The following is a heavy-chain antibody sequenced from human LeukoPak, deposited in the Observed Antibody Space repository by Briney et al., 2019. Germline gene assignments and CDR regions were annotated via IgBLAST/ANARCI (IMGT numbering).Heavy chain of an antibody. CDR3: ARLEYYFDY. CDR2: IYTSGST. D-gene: IGHD3-3*01. CDR1: GGSISSGSYY. V-gene: IGHV4-61*02. J-gene: IGHJ4*02. Sequence: SQTLSLTCTVSGGSISSGSYYWSWIRQPAGKGLEWIGRIYTSGSTNYNPSLKSRDTIPVDTSKNQFSLKLSSVTAADTAVYYCARLEYYFDYWGQGTLVTVSS.